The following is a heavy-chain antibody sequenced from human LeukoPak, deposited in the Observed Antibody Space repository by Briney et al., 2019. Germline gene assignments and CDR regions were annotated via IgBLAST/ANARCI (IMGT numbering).Heavy chain of an antibody. D-gene: IGHD3-22*01. CDR2: ISSSSRFI. CDR3: ARGVGNYRYYFDF. CDR1: GISFSNYS. J-gene: IGHJ4*02. V-gene: IGHV3-21*01. Sequence: GGSLRLSCAASGISFSNYSMNWVRQAPGKGLEWVSLISSSSRFIYYGDSVKGRFTISRDNGKNSLYLQMNSLRAEGTAVYYCARGVGNYRYYFDFWGQGTLVTVSS.